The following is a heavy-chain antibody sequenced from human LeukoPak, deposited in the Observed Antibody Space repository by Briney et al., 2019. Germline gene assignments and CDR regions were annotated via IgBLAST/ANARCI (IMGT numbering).Heavy chain of an antibody. J-gene: IGHJ4*02. Sequence: TGGSLRLSCAASGFTFGSYTMSWVRQAPGKGLECVSVIYSGGSTYYADSVKGRFTTSRDNSKNTLYLQMNSLRAEDTAVYYCARIINDYDSSGFFDYWGQGTLVTVAS. D-gene: IGHD3-22*01. CDR2: IYSGGST. V-gene: IGHV3-53*01. CDR3: ARIINDYDSSGFFDY. CDR1: GFTFGSYT.